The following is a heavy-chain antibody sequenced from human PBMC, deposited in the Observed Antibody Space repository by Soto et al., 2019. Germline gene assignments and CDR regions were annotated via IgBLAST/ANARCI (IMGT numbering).Heavy chain of an antibody. CDR3: AVLASSSSWYAAKEYYFDY. CDR2: ISGSGGST. CDR1: GFAFSSYA. D-gene: IGHD6-13*01. Sequence: GGSLRLSCAASGFAFSSYAMSWVRQAPGKGLEWVSAISGSGGSTYCADSVKGRFTISRDNSKNTLYLQMNSLRAEDTAVYYCAVLASSSSWYAAKEYYFDYWGQGTLVTVSS. J-gene: IGHJ4*02. V-gene: IGHV3-23*01.